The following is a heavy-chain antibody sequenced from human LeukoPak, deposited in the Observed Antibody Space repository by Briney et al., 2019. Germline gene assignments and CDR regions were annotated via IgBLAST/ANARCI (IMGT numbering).Heavy chain of an antibody. J-gene: IGHJ4*02. CDR1: GFTVSGNY. CDR3: ARVIGSSGSFFDY. V-gene: IGHV3-53*01. D-gene: IGHD3-22*01. Sequence: GGSLRLSCAASGFTVSGNYMSWVRQAPGKGLEWVSVIYSGGSTYYADSVKGRFTISRDNSKNTLYLQMNSLRAEDTAVYYCARVIGSSGSFFDYWGQGTLVTVSS. CDR2: IYSGGST.